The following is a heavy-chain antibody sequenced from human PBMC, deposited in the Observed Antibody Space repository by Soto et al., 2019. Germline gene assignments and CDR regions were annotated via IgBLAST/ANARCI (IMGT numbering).Heavy chain of an antibody. Sequence: QITLKESGPTLVKPTQTLTLTCTFSGFSLSTSGVGVGWIRQPPGKALEWLALIYWDDDKRYSPSLKSTLTITKDTSKNQVVLTMTIMDSVDTATYYCAHSGSASNWFDPWGQGTLVTVSS. D-gene: IGHD2-2*01. J-gene: IGHJ5*02. CDR3: AHSGSASNWFDP. V-gene: IGHV2-5*02. CDR1: GFSLSTSGVG. CDR2: IYWDDDK.